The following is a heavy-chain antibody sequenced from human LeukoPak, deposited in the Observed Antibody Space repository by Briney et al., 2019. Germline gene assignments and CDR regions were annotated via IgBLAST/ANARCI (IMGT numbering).Heavy chain of an antibody. CDR2: TRYRSTCNT. D-gene: IGHD7-27*01. J-gene: IGHJ4*02. V-gene: IGHV6-1*01. Sequence: SQTLSLTCAISGDSVSSKSVSWNWVRQSPSRGLEYLGRTRYRSTCNTFYSLSVQGRITINADTSRNQVSLRLNSVTPEDTALYYCVRDFNWAFDYWGQGTLVTVSS. CDR3: VRDFNWAFDY. CDR1: GDSVSSKSVS.